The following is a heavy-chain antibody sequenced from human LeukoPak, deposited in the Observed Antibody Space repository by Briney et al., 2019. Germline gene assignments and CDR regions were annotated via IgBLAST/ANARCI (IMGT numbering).Heavy chain of an antibody. CDR1: GFTFSSYA. D-gene: IGHD4-17*01. Sequence: GGSLGLSCAASGFTFSSYAMSWVRQAPGKGLEWVSAISGSGGSTYYADSVRGRFTISRDNSKNTLYLQMNSLRAEDTAVYYCASMMTGYGDPGPHWGQGTLVTVSS. CDR3: ASMMTGYGDPGPH. CDR2: ISGSGGST. J-gene: IGHJ4*02. V-gene: IGHV3-23*01.